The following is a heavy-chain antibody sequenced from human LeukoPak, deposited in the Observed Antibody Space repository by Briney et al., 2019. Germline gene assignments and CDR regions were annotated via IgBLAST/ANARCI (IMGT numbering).Heavy chain of an antibody. Sequence: ASVKVSCKASGYTFTSYAMHWVRQAPGQRLEWMGWINAGNGNTKYSQEFQGRVTITRDTSASTAYMELSSLRSEDMAVYYCARETADFPYFDYWGQGTLVTVSS. D-gene: IGHD2-21*02. J-gene: IGHJ4*02. CDR1: GYTFTSYA. V-gene: IGHV1-3*03. CDR2: INAGNGNT. CDR3: ARETADFPYFDY.